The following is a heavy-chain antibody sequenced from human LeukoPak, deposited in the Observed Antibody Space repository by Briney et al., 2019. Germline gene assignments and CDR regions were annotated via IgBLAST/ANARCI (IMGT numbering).Heavy chain of an antibody. Sequence: SSETLSLTCSVSAGSISSSSYYWGWIRQPPGKGLEWIGSSYHSGRTYYNPSLKSRVTMSVDTSKNQFSLTLSSVTAADTAVYYCARQGDYYDSSGAHGPFDYWGQGTLVTVSS. J-gene: IGHJ4*02. CDR2: SYHSGRT. D-gene: IGHD3-22*01. V-gene: IGHV4-39*01. CDR1: AGSISSSSYY. CDR3: ARQGDYYDSSGAHGPFDY.